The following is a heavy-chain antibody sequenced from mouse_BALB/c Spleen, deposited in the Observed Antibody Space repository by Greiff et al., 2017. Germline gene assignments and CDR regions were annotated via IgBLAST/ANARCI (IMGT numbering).Heavy chain of an antibody. J-gene: IGHJ2*01. CDR2: IYPGDGDT. CDR1: GYTFTSYW. Sequence: QVQLKESGAELARPGASVKLSCKASGYTFTSYWMQWVKQRPGQGLEWIGAIYPGDGDTRYTQKFKGKATLTADKSSSTAYMQLSSLASEDSAVYYCAREGDYDYEKGDYWGQGTTLTVSS. CDR3: AREGDYDYEKGDY. V-gene: IGHV1-87*01. D-gene: IGHD2-4*01.